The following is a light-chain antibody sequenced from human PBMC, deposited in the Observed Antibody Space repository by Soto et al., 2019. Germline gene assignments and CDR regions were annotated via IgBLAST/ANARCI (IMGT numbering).Light chain of an antibody. Sequence: EIVLTQSPATLSLSPGERATLSCRASQSVSSYLAWYQQKTGQAPRLLIYDASNRATGIPARFSGNGSGTDFTLTISSLEPEDFAVYYCQQRSNWPWTFGQGTKVDIK. J-gene: IGKJ1*01. CDR1: QSVSSY. CDR3: QQRSNWPWT. V-gene: IGKV3-11*01. CDR2: DAS.